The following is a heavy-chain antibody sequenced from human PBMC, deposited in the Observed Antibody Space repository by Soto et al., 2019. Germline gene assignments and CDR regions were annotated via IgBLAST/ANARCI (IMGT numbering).Heavy chain of an antibody. CDR3: ARHTQVQTPDYYYYYYGMDV. J-gene: IGHJ6*02. Sequence: SVKVSCKASGGTFSSYAISWVRQAPGQGLEWMGGIIPIFGTANYAQKFQGRVTITADESTSTAYMELSSLRSEDTAVYYCARHTQVQTPDYYYYYYGMDVWGQGTTVTVSS. V-gene: IGHV1-69*13. CDR1: GGTFSSYA. CDR2: IIPIFGTA. D-gene: IGHD5-12*01.